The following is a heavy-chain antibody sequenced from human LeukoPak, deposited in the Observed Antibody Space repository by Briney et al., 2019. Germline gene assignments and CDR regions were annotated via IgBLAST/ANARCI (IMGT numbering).Heavy chain of an antibody. CDR3: ARQEGGIVGPY. D-gene: IGHD1-26*01. Sequence: SETLSLTCIVSGGSNNSHYWTWIRQTPGKGLEWIGDIHYTGTTKYNPSLKSRVTMSVDTSKNQFSLKLSSVTAADTAVYYCARQEGGIVGPYWGQGTLVTVSS. J-gene: IGHJ4*02. V-gene: IGHV4-59*08. CDR1: GGSNNSHY. CDR2: IHYTGTT.